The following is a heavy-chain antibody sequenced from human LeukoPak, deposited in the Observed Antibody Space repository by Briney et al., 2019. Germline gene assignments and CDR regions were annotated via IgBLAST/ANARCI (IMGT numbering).Heavy chain of an antibody. CDR1: GGSISSSSYY. D-gene: IGHD6-19*01. V-gene: IGHV4-39*07. CDR2: IYYSGST. Sequence: SETLSLTCTVSGGSISSSSYYWGWIRQPPGKGLEWIGSIYYSGSTYYNPSLKSRVTISVDTSKNQFSLKLSSVTAADTAVYYCARRLAVAAWFDSWGQGTLVTVSS. CDR3: ARRLAVAAWFDS. J-gene: IGHJ5*01.